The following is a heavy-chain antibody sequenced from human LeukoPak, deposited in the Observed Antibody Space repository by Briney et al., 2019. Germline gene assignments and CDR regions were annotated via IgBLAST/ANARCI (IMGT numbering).Heavy chain of an antibody. Sequence: KSSETLSLTCAAYGGSFSGYYWSWIRQPPGKGLEWIGEINHSGSTNYNPSLKSRVTISVDTSKNQFSLKLSSVTAADTAVYYCAGGVAAVSDVWGKGTTVTVSS. CDR2: INHSGST. CDR3: AGGVAAVSDV. J-gene: IGHJ6*04. V-gene: IGHV4-34*01. D-gene: IGHD6-13*01. CDR1: GGSFSGYY.